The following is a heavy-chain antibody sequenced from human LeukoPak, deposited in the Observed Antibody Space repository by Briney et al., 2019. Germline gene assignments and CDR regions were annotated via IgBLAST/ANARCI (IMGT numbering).Heavy chain of an antibody. V-gene: IGHV4-34*01. Sequence: SETLSLTCAVYGGSFSGYYWSWIRQPPGKGLEWIGEINHSGSTNYNPSLKSRVTISVDTSKNQFSLKLSPVTAADTAVYYCARGRPIGVAAAGVFDYWGQGTLVTVSS. D-gene: IGHD6-13*01. J-gene: IGHJ4*02. CDR2: INHSGST. CDR3: ARGRPIGVAAAGVFDY. CDR1: GGSFSGYY.